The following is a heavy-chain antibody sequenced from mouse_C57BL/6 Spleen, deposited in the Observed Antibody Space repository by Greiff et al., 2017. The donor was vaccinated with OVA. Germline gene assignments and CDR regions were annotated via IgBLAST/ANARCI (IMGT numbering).Heavy chain of an antibody. J-gene: IGHJ3*01. CDR2: INYDGSST. CDR1: GFTFSDYY. Sequence: EVKLVESEGGLVQPGSSMKLSCTASGFTFSDYYMAWVRQVPEKGLEWVANINYDGSSTYYLDSLKSRFIISRDNAKNILYLQMSSLKSEDTATYYCASFYYDYLAYWGQGTLVTVSA. D-gene: IGHD2-4*01. V-gene: IGHV5-16*01. CDR3: ASFYYDYLAY.